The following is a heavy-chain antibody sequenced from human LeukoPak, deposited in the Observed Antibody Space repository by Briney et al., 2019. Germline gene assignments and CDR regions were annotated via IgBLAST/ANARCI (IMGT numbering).Heavy chain of an antibody. CDR1: GFTFSSYW. CDR3: ARWEYSSGWVSLVDRFDY. CDR2: IKQDGSEK. Sequence: PGGSLRLSCAASGFTFSSYWMSWVRQAPGKGLEWVASIKQDGSEKYYVDSVKGRFTISRDNAKNSLYLQMNSLRAEDTAVYYCARWEYSSGWVSLVDRFDYWGQGTLVTVSS. D-gene: IGHD6-19*01. V-gene: IGHV3-7*01. J-gene: IGHJ4*02.